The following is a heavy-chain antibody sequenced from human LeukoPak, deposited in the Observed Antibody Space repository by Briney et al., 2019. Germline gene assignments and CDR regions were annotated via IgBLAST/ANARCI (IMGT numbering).Heavy chain of an antibody. CDR3: AKSVASDAY. J-gene: IGHJ4*02. V-gene: IGHV3-53*05. D-gene: IGHD5-12*01. CDR1: GFTVSSNY. CDR2: IYSGGST. Sequence: GGSLGLSCAASGFTVSSNYMSWVRQAPGKGLEWVSVIYSGGSTYYADSVKGRFTISRDNSKNTLSLQMNGLTLEDTAVYYCAKSVASDAYWGQGTLVTVSS.